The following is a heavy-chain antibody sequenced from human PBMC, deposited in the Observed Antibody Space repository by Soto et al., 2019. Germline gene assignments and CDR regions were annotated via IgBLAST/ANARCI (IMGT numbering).Heavy chain of an antibody. V-gene: IGHV3-74*01. CDR1: GFTFANYW. CDR2: TNGDGSSR. Sequence: GGSLRLSCDASGFTFANYWTHWVRQAPGRGLVWVSRTNGDGSSRFNADSVKCRFTISRDNAENTVYLQMNSLGAEDTAVYYCARGGGNFYAMAVGAKGPTVTVPS. CDR3: ARGGGNFYAMAV. J-gene: IGHJ6*04. D-gene: IGHD1-7*01.